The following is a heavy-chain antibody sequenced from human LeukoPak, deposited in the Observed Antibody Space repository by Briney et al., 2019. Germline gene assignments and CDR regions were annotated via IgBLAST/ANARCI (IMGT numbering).Heavy chain of an antibody. CDR2: IYHSGST. Sequence: KASETLSLTCTVSGYSISSGYYWGWIRQPPGKGLEWIGSIYHSGSTYYNPSLKSRVTISVDTSKNQFSLKLSSVTAADTAVYYCARGSLNDYGGNVNWFDPWGQGTLVTASS. D-gene: IGHD4-23*01. J-gene: IGHJ5*02. V-gene: IGHV4-38-2*02. CDR1: GYSISSGYY. CDR3: ARGSLNDYGGNVNWFDP.